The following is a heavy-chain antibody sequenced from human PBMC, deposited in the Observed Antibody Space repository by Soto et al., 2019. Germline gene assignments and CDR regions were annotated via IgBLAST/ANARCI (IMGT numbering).Heavy chain of an antibody. V-gene: IGHV2-5*02. J-gene: IGHJ4*02. Sequence: GPTLVNPTQTLTLTCTLSGFSLITSGVGVGWIRQPPGKALEWLALIYWDDDKRYSPSLKSRPTITKDTSKNQVVLTMTNMDPVDTATYYCAHRLAATGLFDYWGQGTLVTVSS. CDR2: IYWDDDK. D-gene: IGHD6-13*01. CDR3: AHRLAATGLFDY. CDR1: GFSLITSGVG.